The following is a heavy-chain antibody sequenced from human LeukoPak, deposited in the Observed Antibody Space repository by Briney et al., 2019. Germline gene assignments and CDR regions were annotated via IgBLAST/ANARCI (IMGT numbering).Heavy chain of an antibody. Sequence: ASVKVSCKASGYTFNNYGIMWVRQAPGQGLEWMGWISVYNGNTNFAQKLQGRVTMSTDTSTSTAYMELRSLRSDDTAVYYCGRSGDYVAGELGYWGQGTLVTVSS. D-gene: IGHD4-17*01. V-gene: IGHV1-18*01. CDR3: GRSGDYVAGELGY. J-gene: IGHJ4*02. CDR1: GYTFNNYG. CDR2: ISVYNGNT.